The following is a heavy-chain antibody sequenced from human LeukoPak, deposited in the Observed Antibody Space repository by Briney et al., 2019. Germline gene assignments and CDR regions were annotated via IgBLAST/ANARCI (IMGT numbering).Heavy chain of an antibody. J-gene: IGHJ5*02. D-gene: IGHD5-12*01. CDR3: ARVRIVATIGRNWFDP. CDR2: MNPNSGNT. Sequence: ASVKVSCKASGYTFTSYDINWVRQATGQGLEWMGWMNPNSGNTGYAQKFQGRVTMTRNTSISTAYMELSSLRSEDTAVYYCARVRIVATIGRNWFDPWGQGTLVTVSS. CDR1: GYTFTSYD. V-gene: IGHV1-8*01.